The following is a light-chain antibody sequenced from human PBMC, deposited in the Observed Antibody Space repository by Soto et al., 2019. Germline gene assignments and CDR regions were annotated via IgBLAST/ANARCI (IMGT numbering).Light chain of an antibody. Sequence: DIQLTQSPSSLSASVGDRVTITCRASQGVSKWLAWYQQKPGKAPILLIHGASSLQSGVPSRFSGSWSGTDFTLTITMLQPEDIATYYCQQANSFPLTFGQGTRLDIK. CDR1: QGVSKW. CDR2: GAS. J-gene: IGKJ5*01. CDR3: QQANSFPLT. V-gene: IGKV1-12*01.